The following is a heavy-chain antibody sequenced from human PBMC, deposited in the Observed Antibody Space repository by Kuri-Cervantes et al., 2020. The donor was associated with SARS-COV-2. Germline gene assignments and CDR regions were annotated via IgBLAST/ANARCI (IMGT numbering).Heavy chain of an antibody. J-gene: IGHJ4*02. D-gene: IGHD6-6*01. CDR3: ARESYSSSCFDY. CDR2: ISYDGSNK. CDR1: GFTFSSYA. V-gene: IGHV3-30*04. Sequence: GESLKISCAASGFTFSSYAMSWVRQAPGKGLEWVAVISYDGSNKYYADSVKGRFTISRDNSKNTLYLQMNSLRAEDTAVYYCARESYSSSCFDYWGQGTLVTVSS.